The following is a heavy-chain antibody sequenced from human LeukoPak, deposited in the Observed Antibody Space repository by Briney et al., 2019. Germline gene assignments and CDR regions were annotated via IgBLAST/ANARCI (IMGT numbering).Heavy chain of an antibody. V-gene: IGHV3-30*03. J-gene: IGHJ4*02. CDR3: ALVPRYSTTWSTFDY. CDR1: GVTFSIYG. Sequence: PGGSLRLSCAASGVTFSIYGMHWVRQAPGKGLEWVAVISFDGNNQYYADSVTGRFTISRDNSKNTLYLQMSGLRTEDTAVYYCALVPRYSTTWSTFDYWGQGTLVTVSS. CDR2: ISFDGNNQ. D-gene: IGHD6-13*01.